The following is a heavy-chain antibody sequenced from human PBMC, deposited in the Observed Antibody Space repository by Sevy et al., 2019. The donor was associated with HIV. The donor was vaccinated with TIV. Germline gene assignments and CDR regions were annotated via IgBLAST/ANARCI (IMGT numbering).Heavy chain of an antibody. CDR3: ARGFAIEALYFDF. CDR2: IQYSGTT. D-gene: IGHD5-12*01. V-gene: IGHV4-59*13. Sequence: SETLSLSCSFSGDFISTYYWTWIRQAPGKGVDWIGSIQYSGTTNYNPSLKSRVTISIDTSKNQFSLNLSSVTAADTALYFCARGFAIEALYFDFWGQGILVTVSS. CDR1: GDFISTYY. J-gene: IGHJ4*02.